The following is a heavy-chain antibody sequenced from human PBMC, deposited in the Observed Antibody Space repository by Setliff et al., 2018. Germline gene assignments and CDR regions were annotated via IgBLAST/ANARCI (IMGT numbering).Heavy chain of an antibody. CDR1: GGSINSYY. Sequence: SETLSLTCTVSGGSINSYYWSWIRQPPGKGLEWIGYIYTSGSTNYNPSLDNRVTISVDTSKNQISLKLTSVTAADTAVYYCARHKSNGSGSYPSLYMDVWGKGIMVTAP. CDR3: ARHKSNGSGSYPSLYMDV. CDR2: IYTSGST. D-gene: IGHD3-10*01. V-gene: IGHV4-59*08. J-gene: IGHJ6*03.